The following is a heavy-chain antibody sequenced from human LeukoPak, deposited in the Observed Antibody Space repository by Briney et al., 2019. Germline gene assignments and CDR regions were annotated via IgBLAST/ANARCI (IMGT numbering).Heavy chain of an antibody. CDR2: ISSSGSTI. CDR1: GFTFSSYE. D-gene: IGHD2-15*01. Sequence: GGSLRLSCAASGFTFSSYEMNWVRQAPGKGLEWVSYISSSGSTIYYADSVKGRFTISRDSAKNSLYLQMNSLRAEDTAVYYCARDGYCSGGSCYDYWGQGTLVTVSS. CDR3: ARDGYCSGGSCYDY. J-gene: IGHJ4*02. V-gene: IGHV3-48*03.